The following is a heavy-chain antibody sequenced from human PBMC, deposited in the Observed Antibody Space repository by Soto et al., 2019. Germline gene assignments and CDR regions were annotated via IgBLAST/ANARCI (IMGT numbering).Heavy chain of an antibody. J-gene: IGHJ4*02. CDR3: LRGNSGYGNFDC. CDR2: IKGDGSET. Sequence: GSLRLSCAASGFTFSSYWMHWVRQAPGKGLVWVSRIKGDGSETNYADSVKGRFTISRDNAKNTLYLQLNSLRAEDTAVYYCLRGNSGYGNFDCWGQGTRVTVSS. CDR1: GFTFSSYW. V-gene: IGHV3-74*01. D-gene: IGHD5-12*01.